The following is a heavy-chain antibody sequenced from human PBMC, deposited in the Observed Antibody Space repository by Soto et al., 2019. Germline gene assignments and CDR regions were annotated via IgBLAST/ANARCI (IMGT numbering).Heavy chain of an antibody. CDR1: GFTFSSYA. D-gene: IGHD3-10*01. Sequence: GGSLRLSCAASGFTFSSYAMHWVRQAPGKGLEWVAVISYDGSNKYYADSVKGRFTISRDNSKNTLYLQMNSLRAEDTAVYYCARDTSSLGGRSFGEDVWGQGTTVTVSS. CDR2: ISYDGSNK. CDR3: ARDTSSLGGRSFGEDV. J-gene: IGHJ6*02. V-gene: IGHV3-30-3*01.